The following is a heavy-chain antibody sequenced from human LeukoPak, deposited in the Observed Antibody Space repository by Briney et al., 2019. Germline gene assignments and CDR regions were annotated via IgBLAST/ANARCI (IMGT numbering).Heavy chain of an antibody. J-gene: IGHJ4*02. CDR1: GGSISSSSYY. CDR3: ARHEYRLGH. Sequence: PSETLSLTCTVSGGSISSSSYYWGWIRQPPGKGLEWIGSIYYSGSTYYNPSLKSRVTISVDTSKNQFSLKLSSVTAADTAVYYCARHEYRLGHWGQGTLVTVSS. CDR2: IYYSGST. D-gene: IGHD6-6*01. V-gene: IGHV4-39*01.